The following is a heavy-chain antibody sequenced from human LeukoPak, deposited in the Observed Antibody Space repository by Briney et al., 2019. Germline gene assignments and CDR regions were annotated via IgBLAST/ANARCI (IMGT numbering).Heavy chain of an antibody. Sequence: GASVKVSCRTSGYDFTDFYIHWVRQAPGRGLEWMGRMKPKKGGADYSQKFQGRVTMTRDTSMNTAYMDLSGLGSDDTAIYYCARGGRNASPYNWFDPWGQGTLVTVSS. J-gene: IGHJ5*02. CDR3: ARGGRNASPYNWFDP. V-gene: IGHV1-2*06. D-gene: IGHD2-2*01. CDR2: MKPKKGGA. CDR1: GYDFTDFY.